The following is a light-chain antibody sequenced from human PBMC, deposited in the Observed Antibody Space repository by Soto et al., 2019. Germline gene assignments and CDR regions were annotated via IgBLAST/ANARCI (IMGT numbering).Light chain of an antibody. Sequence: QSVLTQPPSASGTPGQRVTISASGSSSNIGSNTVSWYQQVPGTAPKLPIYDNDERPSGVPGRFSGSKSGTSASLAISGLQSEDEADYYCATWDDSRNGYVFGPGTKVTVL. J-gene: IGLJ1*01. CDR3: ATWDDSRNGYV. V-gene: IGLV1-44*01. CDR2: DND. CDR1: SSNIGSNT.